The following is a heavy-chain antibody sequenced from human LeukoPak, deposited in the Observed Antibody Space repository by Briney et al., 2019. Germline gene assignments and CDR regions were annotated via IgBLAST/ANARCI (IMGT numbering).Heavy chain of an antibody. CDR2: IYHSGST. Sequence: SETLSLTCAVSGYSISSGFYWGWIRQPPGKGLEWIGNIYHSGSTYYNPSLKSRVTLSVDTSKNQFSLKLSSVTAADTAVYYCASLNNYVPVNWGQGTLVTVSS. CDR3: ASLNNYVPVN. J-gene: IGHJ4*02. V-gene: IGHV4-38-2*01. D-gene: IGHD4-11*01. CDR1: GYSISSGFY.